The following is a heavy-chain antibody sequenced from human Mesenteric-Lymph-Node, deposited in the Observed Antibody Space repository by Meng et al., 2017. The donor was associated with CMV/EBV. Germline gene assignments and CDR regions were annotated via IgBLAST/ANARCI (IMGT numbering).Heavy chain of an antibody. Sequence: GESLKISCVASGFSFSGYSMNWVRQAPGKGLEWVSYISISSTIIYYADSVKGRFTISRDNAKNSLYLEMNSLRADDTALYYCAKGYCSSTSCYFHHWGQGTLVTVSS. V-gene: IGHV3-48*04. CDR2: ISISSTII. CDR3: AKGYCSSTSCYFHH. D-gene: IGHD2-2*01. J-gene: IGHJ1*01. CDR1: GFSFSGYS.